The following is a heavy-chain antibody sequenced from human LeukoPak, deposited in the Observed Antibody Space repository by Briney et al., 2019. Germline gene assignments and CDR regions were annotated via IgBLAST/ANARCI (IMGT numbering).Heavy chain of an antibody. D-gene: IGHD6-19*01. CDR2: IYPGDSDT. J-gene: IGHJ3*01. Sequence: GESLKISCKGSGYSFTSYWIGWVRQMPGKGLEWMGIIYPGDSDTSYGQSFQGQVTISVEKSSNTAYLQWSRLKASDTAMYYCARRSSGWPVWGQGTMVTVSS. CDR1: GYSFTSYW. CDR3: ARRSSGWPV. V-gene: IGHV5-51*01.